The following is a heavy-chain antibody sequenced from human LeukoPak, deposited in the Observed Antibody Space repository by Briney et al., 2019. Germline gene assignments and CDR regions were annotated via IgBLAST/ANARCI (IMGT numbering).Heavy chain of an antibody. CDR1: GFTFSSYG. Sequence: GGSLRLSCAASGFTFSSYGMHWVRQAPGKGLEWVAVISYDGSNKYYTDSVKGRFTISRDNSKNTLYLQMNSLRAEDTAVYYCARPYGSGSYYYDAFDIWGQGTMVTVSS. D-gene: IGHD3-10*01. CDR3: ARPYGSGSYYYDAFDI. CDR2: ISYDGSNK. V-gene: IGHV3-30*03. J-gene: IGHJ3*02.